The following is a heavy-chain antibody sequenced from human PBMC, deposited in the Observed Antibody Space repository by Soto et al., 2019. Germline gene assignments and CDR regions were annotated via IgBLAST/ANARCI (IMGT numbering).Heavy chain of an antibody. CDR3: AREGYSSGWYVDY. D-gene: IGHD6-19*01. CDR2: IWYDGSNK. V-gene: IGHV3-33*01. J-gene: IGHJ4*02. CDR1: GFTFSSYG. Sequence: QVQLVESGGGVVQPGRSLRLSCAASGFTFSSYGMHWVRQAPGKGLEWVAVIWYDGSNKYYADSVKGRFTISRDNSKNTRDLQMNSLRAEDTAVYYCAREGYSSGWYVDYWGQGTLVTVSS.